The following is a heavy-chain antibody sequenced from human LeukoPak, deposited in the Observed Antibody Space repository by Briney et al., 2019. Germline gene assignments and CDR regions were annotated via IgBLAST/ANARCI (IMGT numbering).Heavy chain of an antibody. D-gene: IGHD3-16*02. V-gene: IGHV3-21*01. CDR1: TFTFSSYT. CDR3: ARASDHDWGSYRWDAFDI. CDR2: ISSSGSYI. Sequence: GGALRLSCAASTFTFSSYTMNWVRQAPGTGLEWVSSISSSGSYIYYADSLKGRFTIPKDNARKSLYLQMNSLRAEDTAVYYCARASDHDWGSYRWDAFDIWGQGTMVTVSP. J-gene: IGHJ3*02.